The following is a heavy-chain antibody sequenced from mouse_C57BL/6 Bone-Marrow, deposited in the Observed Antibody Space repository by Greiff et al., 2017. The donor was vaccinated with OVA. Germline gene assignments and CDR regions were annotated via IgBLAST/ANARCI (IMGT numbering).Heavy chain of an antibody. D-gene: IGHD2-4*01. J-gene: IGHJ4*01. Sequence: EVQLQQSGPELVKPGASVKISCKASGYSFTGYYMNWVKRSPEKSLEWIGEINPSTGGTTYNQKFKAKATLTVDKSSSTAYMQLKSLTSEDSAVYYCATYDYDGDYAMDYWGQGTSVTVSS. CDR1: GYSFTGYY. CDR2: INPSTGGT. CDR3: ATYDYDGDYAMDY. V-gene: IGHV1-42*01.